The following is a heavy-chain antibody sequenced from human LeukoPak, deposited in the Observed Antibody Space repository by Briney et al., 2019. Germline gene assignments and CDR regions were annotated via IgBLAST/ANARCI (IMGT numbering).Heavy chain of an antibody. Sequence: VASVKVSCKASGGTFSSYAISWVRQAPGQGLEWMGGIIPIFGTANYAQKFQGRVTITADESTSTAYMELSSLRSEDTAVYYCARGSFPYYYDSSGYYPAWGQGTLVTVSS. CDR3: ARGSFPYYYDSSGYYPA. CDR1: GGTFSSYA. D-gene: IGHD3-22*01. J-gene: IGHJ4*02. V-gene: IGHV1-69*01. CDR2: IIPIFGTA.